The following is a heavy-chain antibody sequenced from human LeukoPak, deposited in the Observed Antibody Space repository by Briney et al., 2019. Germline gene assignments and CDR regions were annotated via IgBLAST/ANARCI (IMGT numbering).Heavy chain of an antibody. CDR3: ARGGVLRYFDWLSDY. CDR1: GFTVSSNY. CDR2: IYTGGSA. D-gene: IGHD3-9*01. Sequence: GGSLRLSCAASGFTVSSNYMSWVRQAPGKGLEWVSVIYTGGSAYYADSVKGRFTISRDNSKKTLYLQMGSLRAEDMAVYYCARGGVLRYFDWLSDYWGQGTLVTVSS. J-gene: IGHJ4*02. V-gene: IGHV3-53*05.